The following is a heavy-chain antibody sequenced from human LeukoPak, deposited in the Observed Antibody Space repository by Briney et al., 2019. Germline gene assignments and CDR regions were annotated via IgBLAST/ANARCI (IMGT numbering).Heavy chain of an antibody. CDR1: GYTFTSYG. Sequence: ASVKVSCKASGYTFTSYGISWVRQAPGQRLEWMGWINAGNGNTKYSQKFQGRVTITRDTSASTAYMELSSLRSEDTAVYYCARGGGYCSGGSCYLLLDFDYWGQGTLVTVSS. D-gene: IGHD2-15*01. J-gene: IGHJ4*02. CDR2: INAGNGNT. V-gene: IGHV1-3*01. CDR3: ARGGGYCSGGSCYLLLDFDY.